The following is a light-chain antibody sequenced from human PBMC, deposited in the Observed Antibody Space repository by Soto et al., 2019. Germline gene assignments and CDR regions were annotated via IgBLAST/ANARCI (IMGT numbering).Light chain of an antibody. CDR3: QQYSSYPLT. J-gene: IGKJ2*01. CDR2: KAS. CDR1: QNIDGW. V-gene: IGKV1-5*03. Sequence: DIPMTQSPSTLSASVGDRVTVTCRASQNIDGWLAWYQQKPGKAPNLLIYKASTLESGVPSRFSGSGSGTEFTLTISSLQPDDFVTYYCQQYSSYPLTFGQGTKLEIK.